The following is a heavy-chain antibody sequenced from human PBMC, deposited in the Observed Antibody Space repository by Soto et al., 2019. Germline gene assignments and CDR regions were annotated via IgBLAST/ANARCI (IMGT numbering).Heavy chain of an antibody. CDR2: ISASGGLK. CDR3: AREVGAPSGWRDP. V-gene: IGHV3-23*01. Sequence: LRLSCAASGFTFTNYAMTWVRQTPGKGLEWVSGISASGGLKYYADSVQGRFTVSRDNSKNILYLQMDNLGDGDTALYYCAREVGAPSGWRDPWGQGTQVTISS. J-gene: IGHJ5*02. CDR1: GFTFTNYA. D-gene: IGHD1-26*01.